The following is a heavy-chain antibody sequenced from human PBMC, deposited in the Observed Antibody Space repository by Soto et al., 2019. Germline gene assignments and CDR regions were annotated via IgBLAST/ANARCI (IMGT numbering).Heavy chain of an antibody. CDR2: ISSSSSTI. CDR3: ARDPFWSGYKYYYYMDV. J-gene: IGHJ6*03. V-gene: IGHV3-48*01. CDR1: GFTFSSYS. D-gene: IGHD3-3*01. Sequence: PGGSLRLSCAASGFTFSSYSMNWVRQAPGKGLEWVSYISSSSSTIYYADSVKGRFTISRDNAKNSLYLQMNSLRAEDTAVYYCARDPFWSGYKYYYYMDVWGKGTTVTVSS.